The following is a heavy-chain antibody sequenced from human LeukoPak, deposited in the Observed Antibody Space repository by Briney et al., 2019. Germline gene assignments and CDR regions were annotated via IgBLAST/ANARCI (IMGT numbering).Heavy chain of an antibody. D-gene: IGHD3-22*01. CDR1: GYTFTIYG. CDR2: ISAYNGNT. Sequence: GASVKVSCKASGYTFTIYGISWVRQAPGQGLEWMGWISAYNGNTNYAQKLQGRVTMTTDISTSTAYMELRSLRSDDTAVYYCARSTALTMIVVADLYWGQGTLVTISS. J-gene: IGHJ4*02. CDR3: ARSTALTMIVVADLY. V-gene: IGHV1-18*01.